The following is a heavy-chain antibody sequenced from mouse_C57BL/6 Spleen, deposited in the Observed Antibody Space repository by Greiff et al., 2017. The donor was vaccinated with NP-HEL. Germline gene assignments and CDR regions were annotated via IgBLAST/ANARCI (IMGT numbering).Heavy chain of an antibody. J-gene: IGHJ1*03. Sequence: EVKLVESGGDLVKPGGSLKLSCAASGFTFSSYGMSWVRQTPDKRLEWVATISSGGSYTYYPDSVKGRFTISRDNAKNTLYLQMSSLKSEDTARYYCARPPSYGSSSYWYFDVWGTGTTVTVSS. V-gene: IGHV5-6*01. CDR2: ISSGGSYT. CDR1: GFTFSSYG. CDR3: ARPPSYGSSSYWYFDV. D-gene: IGHD1-1*01.